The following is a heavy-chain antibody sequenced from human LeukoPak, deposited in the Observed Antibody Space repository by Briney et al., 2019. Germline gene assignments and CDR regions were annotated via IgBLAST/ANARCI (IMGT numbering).Heavy chain of an antibody. CDR1: GYSFTRYW. CDR3: ASRSSGWYDAFDI. J-gene: IGHJ3*02. CDR2: IYPGDSET. V-gene: IGHV5-51*01. Sequence: GEALKISCQGSGYSFTRYWIGWVRQMPGQGLAWMGIIYPGDSETRYSLSFQGQVTIPAEKSSSTAYLQWSSLKASDTAMYYCASRSSGWYDAFDIWGQGTMVTVSS. D-gene: IGHD6-19*01.